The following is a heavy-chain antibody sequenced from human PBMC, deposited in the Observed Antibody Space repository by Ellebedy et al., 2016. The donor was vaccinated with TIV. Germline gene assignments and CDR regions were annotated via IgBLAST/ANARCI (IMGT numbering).Heavy chain of an antibody. D-gene: IGHD5-18*01. CDR1: GYTFTGYY. J-gene: IGHJ4*02. CDR2: INPNSGGT. V-gene: IGHV1-2*02. CDR3: ARSPLARERGYSYGYCTD. Sequence: AASVKVSCKASGYTFTGYYMHWVRQAPGQGLEWMGWINPNSGGTNYAQKFQGRVTMTRDTSISTAYMELSRLRSDDTAVYYCARSPLARERGYSYGYCTDWGQGTLVTVSS.